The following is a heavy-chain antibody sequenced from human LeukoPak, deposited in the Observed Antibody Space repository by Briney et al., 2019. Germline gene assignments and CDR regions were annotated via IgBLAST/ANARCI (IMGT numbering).Heavy chain of an antibody. CDR1: GGTFSSYA. Sequence: ASVKVSCTASGGTFSSYAISWVRQAPGQGLEWMGGIIPIFGTANYAQKFQGRVTITADKSTSTAYMELSSLRSEDTAVYYCARGYCSSTSCYDYWGQGTLVTVSS. D-gene: IGHD2-2*01. CDR2: IIPIFGTA. CDR3: ARGYCSSTSCYDY. V-gene: IGHV1-69*06. J-gene: IGHJ4*02.